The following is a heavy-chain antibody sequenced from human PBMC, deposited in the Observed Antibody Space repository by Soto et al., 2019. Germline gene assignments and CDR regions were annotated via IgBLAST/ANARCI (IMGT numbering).Heavy chain of an antibody. Sequence: GGSLRLSWAASGFPFGSHAMSWVRQAPGKGLEWVSLVSGNGGTTNYADSVKGRFTISRDNSQKTLYLQMNSLRAEDTAIYYCAKGKAHTLFGVDTLFDYWGQGTLVTVSS. J-gene: IGHJ4*02. V-gene: IGHV3-23*01. CDR3: AKGKAHTLFGVDTLFDY. D-gene: IGHD3-3*01. CDR2: VSGNGGTT. CDR1: GFPFGSHA.